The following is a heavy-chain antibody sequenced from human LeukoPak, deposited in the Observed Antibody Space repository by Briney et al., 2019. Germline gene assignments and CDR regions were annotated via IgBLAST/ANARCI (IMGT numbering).Heavy chain of an antibody. CDR3: ARRPGDDAFDI. J-gene: IGHJ3*02. CDR2: INAGNGNT. CDR1: GYTFTSYA. V-gene: IGHV1-3*01. Sequence: ASVKVSCTASGYTFTSYAMHWVRQAPGQRLEWMGWINAGNGNTKYSQKFQGRVTITRDTSASTAYMELSSLRSEDTAVYYCARRPGDDAFDIWGQGTMVTVSS.